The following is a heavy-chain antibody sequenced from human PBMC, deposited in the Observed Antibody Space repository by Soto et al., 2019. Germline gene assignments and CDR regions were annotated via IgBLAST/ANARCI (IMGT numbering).Heavy chain of an antibody. Sequence: QVQLQESGPGLVKPSETLSLTCTVSGGSISGYYWSWIRQLPGEGLEWIGYIYYSGSTNYNPSLKSRVTISVDTSENQFSLKLSSVTAADTAVYYCASSSYYYDNTYFDYWGQGIPVTVSS. V-gene: IGHV4-59*01. CDR2: IYYSGST. CDR3: ASSSYYYDNTYFDY. CDR1: GGSISGYY. D-gene: IGHD3-22*01. J-gene: IGHJ4*02.